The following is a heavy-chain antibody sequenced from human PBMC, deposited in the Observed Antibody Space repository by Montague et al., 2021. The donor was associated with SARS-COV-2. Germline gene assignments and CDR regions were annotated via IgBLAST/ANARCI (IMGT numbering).Heavy chain of an antibody. CDR1: GGSISSGSYY. CDR3: GRGVVAATPVVDY. V-gene: IGHV4-61*02. Sequence: TLSLTCTVSGGSISSGSYYWSWIRQPAGRGLEWIGRISISGSTNYSPSLKSRVTISVDTSKNQFSLKLNSVTAADTAVYYCGRGVVAATPVVDYWGRGTLVTVSS. D-gene: IGHD2-15*01. J-gene: IGHJ4*02. CDR2: ISISGST.